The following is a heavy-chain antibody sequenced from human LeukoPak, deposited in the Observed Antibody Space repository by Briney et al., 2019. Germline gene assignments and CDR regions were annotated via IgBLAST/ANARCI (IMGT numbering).Heavy chain of an antibody. D-gene: IGHD5-18*01. CDR2: ISSSSSYT. V-gene: IGHV3-11*03. CDR3: ARRGHSYGAFDY. Sequence: PGGSLRLSCAASGFTFSDYYMSWIRQAPGKGLEWVSYISSSSSYTSYADSVKGRFTISRDNAKNSLYLQINSLRAEDTAVYYCARRGHSYGAFDYWGQGTLVTVSS. J-gene: IGHJ4*02. CDR1: GFTFSDYY.